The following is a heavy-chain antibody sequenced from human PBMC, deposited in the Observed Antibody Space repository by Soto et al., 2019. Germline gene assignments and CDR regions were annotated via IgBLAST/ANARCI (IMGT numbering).Heavy chain of an antibody. J-gene: IGHJ6*03. Sequence: DVKLVESGGGLVQPGGSLRLSCAASGFTFSSYSMNWVRQAPGKGLEWVPYISSSSSNIYYADSVKGRFTISRDNAKNSLYLQMNSLRAEDTAVYYCARVGYDFWSGYRAHYYYYYMDVWGKGTTVTVSS. CDR2: ISSSSSNI. CDR1: GFTFSSYS. CDR3: ARVGYDFWSGYRAHYYYYYMDV. V-gene: IGHV3-48*01. D-gene: IGHD3-3*01.